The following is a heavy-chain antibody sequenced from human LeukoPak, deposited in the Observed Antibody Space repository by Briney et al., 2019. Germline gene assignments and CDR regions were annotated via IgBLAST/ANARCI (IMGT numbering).Heavy chain of an antibody. V-gene: IGHV1-2*02. J-gene: IGHJ4*02. CDR1: GYTFTGYY. Sequence: ASVKVSCKASGYTFTGYYMHWVRQAPGQGLEWMGWINPNSGGTNHAQKFQGRVTMTRNTSISTAYMELSSLRSEDTAVYYCALIVVPAAIYYWGQGTLVTVSS. CDR3: ALIVVPAAIYY. D-gene: IGHD2-2*02. CDR2: INPNSGGT.